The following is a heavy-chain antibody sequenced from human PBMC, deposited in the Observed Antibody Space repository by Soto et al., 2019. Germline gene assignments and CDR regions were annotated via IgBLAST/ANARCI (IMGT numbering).Heavy chain of an antibody. V-gene: IGHV1-18*04. CDR2: ISGYNGDT. Sequence: QVQLVQSGAEVKKPGASVKVSCKTSGYTYSKYIIAWVRQTPGQGLEWMGWISGYNGDTQYAPERQGRVTFESETSTSTANMELTSLTSDETAVYYCVRVFLAGSFDNWGQGTLVTVSS. J-gene: IGHJ4*02. CDR1: GYTYSKYI. CDR3: VRVFLAGSFDN. D-gene: IGHD3-9*01.